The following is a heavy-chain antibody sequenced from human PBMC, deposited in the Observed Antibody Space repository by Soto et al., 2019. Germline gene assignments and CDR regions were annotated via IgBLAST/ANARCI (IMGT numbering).Heavy chain of an antibody. J-gene: IGHJ6*02. CDR2: IFSDNER. CDR1: GFSLTTGKMG. CDR3: ARMNVDSYQFYYAMDV. Sequence: GPTLVNPTEALTLTCTVSGFSLTTGKMGVSWIRQPPGKSLEWPAHIFSDNERSYSTSLQGRLTISKDTSGSQVVLSMTNVDPVDTATYYCARMNVDSYQFYYAMDVWGQGTTVTVSS. V-gene: IGHV2-26*01. D-gene: IGHD4-17*01.